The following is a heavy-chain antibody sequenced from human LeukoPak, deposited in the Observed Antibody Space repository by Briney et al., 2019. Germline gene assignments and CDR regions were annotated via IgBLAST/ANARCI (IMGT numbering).Heavy chain of an antibody. D-gene: IGHD5-12*01. CDR3: ARDLSGPLDY. V-gene: IGHV3-66*01. CDR2: IYSGGST. Sequence: PGGSLRLSCAASGFTFSDYYMSWVRQAPGKGLEWVSVIYSGGSTNYADSVKGRFTISRDKSKNTLYLQMNSLRAEDTAVYYCARDLSGPLDYWGQGTLVTVSS. CDR1: GFTFSDYY. J-gene: IGHJ4*02.